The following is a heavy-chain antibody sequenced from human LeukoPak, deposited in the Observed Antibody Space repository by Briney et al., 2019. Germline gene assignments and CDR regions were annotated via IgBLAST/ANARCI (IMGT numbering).Heavy chain of an antibody. V-gene: IGHV5-10-1*01. CDR1: GYSFTSYW. D-gene: IGHD3-10*01. Sequence: GEPLKISCKGSGYSFTSYWINWVRQMPGKGLEWMGRIDPSDSYTNYSPSFQGHVTISADKSISTAYLQWRSLKASDTAMYYCARHPGVTSWYFDLWGRGTLVTVSS. CDR2: IDPSDSYT. J-gene: IGHJ2*01. CDR3: ARHPGVTSWYFDL.